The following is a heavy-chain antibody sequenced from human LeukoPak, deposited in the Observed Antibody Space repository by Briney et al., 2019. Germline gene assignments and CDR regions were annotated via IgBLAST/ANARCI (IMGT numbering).Heavy chain of an antibody. J-gene: IGHJ6*03. Sequence: SETLSLTCTVSGGSIISYYWSWIRQPAGKGLEWIGRIYTSGSTNYNPFLKSRVTMSVDTSKNQFSLKLSSVTAADTAVYYCARVLGYIGGWYFFYSSYHMEVGGKGTPVTASS. CDR2: IYTSGST. V-gene: IGHV4-4*07. CDR1: GGSIISYY. CDR3: ARVLGYIGGWYFFYSSYHMEV. D-gene: IGHD6-19*01.